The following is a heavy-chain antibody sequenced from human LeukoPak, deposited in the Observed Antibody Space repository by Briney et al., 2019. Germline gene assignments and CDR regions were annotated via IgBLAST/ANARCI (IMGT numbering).Heavy chain of an antibody. CDR2: INHSGST. Sequence: PSETLSLTCAVYGGSFSGYYWSWIRQPPGKGLEWIGEINHSGSTNYNPSLKSRVTISVDTSKNQFSLKLSSVTAADTAVYYCAREPSSVSITIFGVVRGPFDYWGQGTLVTVSS. V-gene: IGHV4-34*01. CDR1: GGSFSGYY. J-gene: IGHJ4*02. CDR3: AREPSSVSITIFGVVRGPFDY. D-gene: IGHD3-3*01.